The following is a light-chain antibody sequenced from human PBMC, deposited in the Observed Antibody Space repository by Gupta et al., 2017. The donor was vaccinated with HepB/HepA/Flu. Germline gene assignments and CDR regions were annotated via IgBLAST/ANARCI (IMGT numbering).Light chain of an antibody. J-gene: IGKJ1*01. V-gene: IGKV1-5*03. CDR2: KAS. CDR1: HTISSS. CDR3: QQYASYWT. Sequence: IQVTQSPSTLSASVGDRVTITCRANHTISSSLAWYQQTPGKAPKLLIYKASSLESGVPSRFSGSGSGTEFTLTSSSLQPDDFATYYCQQYASYWTFGQGTKVEIK.